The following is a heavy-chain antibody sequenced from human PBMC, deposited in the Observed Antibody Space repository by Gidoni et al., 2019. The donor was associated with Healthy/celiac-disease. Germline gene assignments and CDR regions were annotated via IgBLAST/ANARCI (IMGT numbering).Heavy chain of an antibody. J-gene: IGHJ6*02. CDR3: ARGAYGDYVGPYYYYGMDV. V-gene: IGHV3-21*01. D-gene: IGHD4-17*01. Sequence: EVQLVESGGGLVKPGGYLRLSCAASGFTFSRYSMNWVRQAPVKGLEWVSYISSSSSYIYYADSVKGRFTISRDNAKNSLYLQMNSLRAEDTAVYYCARGAYGDYVGPYYYYGMDVWGQGTTVTVSS. CDR2: ISSSSSYI. CDR1: GFTFSRYS.